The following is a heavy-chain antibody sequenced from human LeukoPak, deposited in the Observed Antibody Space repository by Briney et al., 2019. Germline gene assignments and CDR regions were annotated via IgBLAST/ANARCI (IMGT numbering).Heavy chain of an antibody. J-gene: IGHJ6*02. CDR3: ARVPGSTSSPETHYFYYGLDV. V-gene: IGHV4-31*02. CDR2: XYXXRX. Sequence: XYXXRXSYIPSLESRVSMSVDTSKNQFSLKLSSVTAADTAVYYCARVPGSTSSPETHYFYYGLDVWGQGTTVTVSS. D-gene: IGHD6-6*01.